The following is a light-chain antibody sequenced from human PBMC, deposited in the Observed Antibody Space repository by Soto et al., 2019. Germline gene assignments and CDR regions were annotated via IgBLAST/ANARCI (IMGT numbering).Light chain of an antibody. CDR2: GAF. V-gene: IGKV3-15*01. Sequence: EIVLTQSPGTLSLSPWERATLSCRASQTVSSNYLAWYQQKPGQAPRPLIYGAFTRATGIPARFSGTGSGTEFTLTISSLQSEDFALYYCQQYNDWPLTFGQGTKVDIK. CDR3: QQYNDWPLT. J-gene: IGKJ1*01. CDR1: QTVSSN.